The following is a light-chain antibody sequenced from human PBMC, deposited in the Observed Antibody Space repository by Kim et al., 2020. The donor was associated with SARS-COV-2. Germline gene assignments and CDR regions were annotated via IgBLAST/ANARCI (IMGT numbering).Light chain of an antibody. CDR1: SSDVGGYNY. Sequence: LTQPRSVSGSPGQSVTISCTGTSSDVGGYNYVSWYQQHPGKAPKLMIYDVSKRPSGVPDRFSGSKSGNTASLTISGLQAEDEADYYCCSYAGSYTVVFGGGTQLTVL. CDR3: CSYAGSYTVV. V-gene: IGLV2-11*01. CDR2: DVS. J-gene: IGLJ2*01.